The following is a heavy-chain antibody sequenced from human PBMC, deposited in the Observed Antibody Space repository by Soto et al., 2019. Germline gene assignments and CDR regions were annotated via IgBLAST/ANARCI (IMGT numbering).Heavy chain of an antibody. CDR3: VKDHCGGDCYSEPYFDF. J-gene: IGHJ4*02. Sequence: GGSLRLSCAASGFTFSTYGMHWVRQAPGKGLEWMTVIWYDGSQKYYGDSVNGRFTISRDNSKNTVYLQMNSLRVEDTAVYYCVKDHCGGDCYSEPYFDFWGRGSQVTVSS. D-gene: IGHD2-21*02. CDR1: GFTFSTYG. CDR2: IWYDGSQK. V-gene: IGHV3-33*06.